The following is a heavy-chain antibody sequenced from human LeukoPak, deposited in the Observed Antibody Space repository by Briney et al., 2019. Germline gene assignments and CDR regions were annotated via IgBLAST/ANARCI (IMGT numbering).Heavy chain of an antibody. J-gene: IGHJ4*02. Sequence: SETLSLTCTVSGGYISSGSYYWSWIRQPAGKGLEWIGRIYTSGSANYNPSLQSRVTISVDTSKNQFSLKLSSVTAADTAVYHCAREQDYDFWSGYSGTDYWGQGTLVTVSS. D-gene: IGHD3-3*01. CDR3: AREQDYDFWSGYSGTDY. CDR1: GGYISSGSYY. CDR2: IYTSGSA. V-gene: IGHV4-61*02.